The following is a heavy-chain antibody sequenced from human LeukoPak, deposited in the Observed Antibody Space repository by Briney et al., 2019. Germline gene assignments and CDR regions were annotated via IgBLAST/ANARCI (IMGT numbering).Heavy chain of an antibody. V-gene: IGHV4-39*07. CDR1: GGSISSSSYY. CDR2: IYHSGST. CDR3: ARDPVGADDAFDI. Sequence: SETLSLTCTVSGGSISSSSYYWGWIRQPPGKGLEWIGEIYHSGSTNYNPSLKSRVTISVDTSKNQFSLRLSSVTAADTAVYYCARDPVGADDAFDIWGQGAMVTVSS. J-gene: IGHJ3*02. D-gene: IGHD1-26*01.